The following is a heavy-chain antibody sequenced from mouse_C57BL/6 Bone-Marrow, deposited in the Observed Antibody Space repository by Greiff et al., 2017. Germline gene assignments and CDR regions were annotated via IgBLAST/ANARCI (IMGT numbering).Heavy chain of an antibody. CDR1: GYTFTSYG. J-gene: IGHJ3*01. CDR3: ARWGSGLGFAY. Sequence: QVQLQQSGAELARPGASVKLSCKASGYTFTSYGISWVKQRTGQGLEWIGEIYPRSGNTYYNEKFKGKATLTADKSSSTAYMELRSLTSEDSAVYFGARWGSGLGFAYWGQGTLVTVSA. CDR2: IYPRSGNT. V-gene: IGHV1-81*01. D-gene: IGHD1-3*01.